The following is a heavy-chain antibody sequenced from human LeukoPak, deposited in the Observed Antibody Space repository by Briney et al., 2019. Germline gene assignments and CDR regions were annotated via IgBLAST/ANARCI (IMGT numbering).Heavy chain of an antibody. CDR3: AAQPCSGGICYLDY. CDR1: GFTFSSYG. J-gene: IGHJ4*02. D-gene: IGHD2-15*01. Sequence: PGRSLRLSCAASGFTFSSYGMHWVRQAPGKGLEWVAVISYDGSNKYYADSVKGRFTVSRDNSRNTLYLQMNSLRAEDSAVYYCAAQPCSGGICYLDYWGQGTLVTVSS. V-gene: IGHV3-30*03. CDR2: ISYDGSNK.